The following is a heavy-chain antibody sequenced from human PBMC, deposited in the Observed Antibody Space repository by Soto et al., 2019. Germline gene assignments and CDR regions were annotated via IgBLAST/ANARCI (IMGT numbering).Heavy chain of an antibody. D-gene: IGHD1-1*01. Sequence: PGESLKISCQGSGYSFTKSWISWVRQVAGKGLEWIARIDPSDSYSDYSPSFRGHVTMSVDKSSSTVHLQWTSLEASDTATYYCVGHEYPPVPGKCIYWGQGTLLTASS. J-gene: IGHJ4*03. CDR1: GYSFTKSW. CDR3: VGHEYPPVPGKCIY. CDR2: IDPSDSYS. V-gene: IGHV5-10-1*01.